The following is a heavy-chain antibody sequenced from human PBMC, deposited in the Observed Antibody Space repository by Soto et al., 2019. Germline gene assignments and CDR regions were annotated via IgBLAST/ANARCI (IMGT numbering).Heavy chain of an antibody. CDR3: ATDLPWSYGALEY. J-gene: IGHJ4*02. D-gene: IGHD3-10*01. CDR1: GFTFNNAW. Sequence: EVQLVESGGDLVKPEGSLRLSCAASGFTFNNAWMTWVRQGPGKGLEWVGRIKSETDGGTTDYAAPVTGRFTISRDDSKKMLYLEMNSLKIEDTAVYYCATDLPWSYGALEYWGQGALVTVSS. V-gene: IGHV3-15*01. CDR2: IKSETDGGTT.